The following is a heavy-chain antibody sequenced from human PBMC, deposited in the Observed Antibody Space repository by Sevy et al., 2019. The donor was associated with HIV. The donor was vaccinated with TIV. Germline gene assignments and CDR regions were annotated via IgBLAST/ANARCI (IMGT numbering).Heavy chain of an antibody. Sequence: GGSLRLSCAASGFTFSSYSMNWVRQAPGKGLEWVSYISSSSSTIYYADSVKGRFTISGDNAKNSLYLQMNGLMDVDTAVYYCARGLGGSYYALDAFDILGQGTMVTVSS. V-gene: IGHV3-48*02. CDR1: GFTFSSYS. J-gene: IGHJ3*02. CDR3: ARGLGGSYYALDAFDI. D-gene: IGHD1-26*01. CDR2: ISSSSSTI.